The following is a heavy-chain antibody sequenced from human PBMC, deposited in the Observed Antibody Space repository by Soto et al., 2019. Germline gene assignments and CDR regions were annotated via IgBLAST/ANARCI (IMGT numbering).Heavy chain of an antibody. CDR3: AHRVLRTVFGLVTTTAIYFDF. CDR1: GFSLTTSGVG. Sequence: QITLNESGPTPVKPRQTLTLTCTFSGFSLTTSGVGVGWIRQSPGKAPEWLALIYWDDDKRYSPSLKSRLTITKDPSKNQVVMTMADLDHEDTAIYYCAHRVLRTVFGLVTTTAIYFDFWGQGTPVAVSS. CDR2: IYWDDDK. V-gene: IGHV2-5*02. D-gene: IGHD3-3*01. J-gene: IGHJ4*02.